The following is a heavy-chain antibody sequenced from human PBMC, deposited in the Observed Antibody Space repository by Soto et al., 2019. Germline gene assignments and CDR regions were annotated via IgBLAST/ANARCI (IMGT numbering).Heavy chain of an antibody. V-gene: IGHV1-18*04. CDR2: ISAYNGNT. CDR1: GYTFTSYG. CDR3: ARAPKEIWRGIAATVDSYYDSSGDAFDI. Sequence: ASVKVSCKASGYTFTSYGISWVRQAPGQGLEWMGWISAYNGNTNYAQKLQGRVTMTTDTSTSTAYMELRSLRSDDTAVYYCARAPKEIWRGIAATVDSYYDSSGDAFDIWGQGTMVTVSS. J-gene: IGHJ3*02. D-gene: IGHD3-22*01.